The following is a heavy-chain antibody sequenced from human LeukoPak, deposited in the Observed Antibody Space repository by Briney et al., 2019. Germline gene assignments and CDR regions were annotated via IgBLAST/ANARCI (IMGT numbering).Heavy chain of an antibody. CDR2: ISAYNGNT. Sequence: GASVKVSCKASGYTFTSYGISWVRQAPGQGLEWMGWISAYNGNTNYAQKLQGRVTMTTDTSTSTAYMELRSLRSDDTAVYYCARAYWIYYDSSGHYDYWGQGTLVTVSS. D-gene: IGHD3-22*01. J-gene: IGHJ4*02. CDR1: GYTFTSYG. CDR3: ARAYWIYYDSSGHYDY. V-gene: IGHV1-18*01.